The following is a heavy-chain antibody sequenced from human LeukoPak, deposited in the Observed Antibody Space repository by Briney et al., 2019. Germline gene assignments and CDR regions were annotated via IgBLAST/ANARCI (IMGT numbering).Heavy chain of an antibody. CDR2: IYYSGCT. CDR3: GRESPLYGMDV. CDR1: GGSISDHY. Sequence: SETLSLTCAVTGGSISDHYWSWIRQAPGKGLEWIGSIYYSGCTNYNPFLRSGVTVPVDTSNNQFSLKLSSLTAADTAVYYCGRESPLYGMDVWGKGTTATVSS. J-gene: IGHJ6*04. V-gene: IGHV4-59*11.